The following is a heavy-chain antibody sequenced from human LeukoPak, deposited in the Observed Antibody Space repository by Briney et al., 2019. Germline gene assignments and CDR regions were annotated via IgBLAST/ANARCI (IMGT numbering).Heavy chain of an antibody. CDR3: ARDFYDSSGYSVDY. D-gene: IGHD3-22*01. V-gene: IGHV3-48*01. Sequence: GGSLRLSCAASGFTFSIYSMNWVRQAPGKGLERVSYISSSSSAIYYADSLKGRFTISRDNAKNSLFLQMSSLRAEDTAVYYCARDFYDSSGYSVDYWGQGTLVTVSS. CDR1: GFTFSIYS. CDR2: ISSSSSAI. J-gene: IGHJ4*02.